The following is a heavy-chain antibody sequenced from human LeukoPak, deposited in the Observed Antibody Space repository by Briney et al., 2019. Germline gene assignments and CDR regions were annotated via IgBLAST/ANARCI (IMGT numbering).Heavy chain of an antibody. Sequence: PGGSPRLSCVASGFAFSSHDMHWVRQTAEKGLQWLSTIGVAGDTYYPGSVRGRFTISRENARDSLYLQMNSLTAGDMAVYYCARSRCINGICLHALDIWGQGTMITVSS. CDR2: IGVAGDT. CDR3: ARSRCINGICLHALDI. CDR1: GFAFSSHD. V-gene: IGHV3-13*01. D-gene: IGHD2-8*01. J-gene: IGHJ3*02.